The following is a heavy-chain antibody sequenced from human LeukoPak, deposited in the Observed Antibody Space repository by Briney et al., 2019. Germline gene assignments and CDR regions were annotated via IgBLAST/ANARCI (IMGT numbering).Heavy chain of an antibody. CDR2: ISAYNGNT. CDR3: ARDWQWELPSHDAFDI. V-gene: IGHV1-18*01. Sequence: ASVKVSCKASGYTFTSYGISWVRQAPGQGLEWMGWISAYNGNTNYAQKLRGRVTMTTDTSTSTAYMELRSLRSDDTAVYYCARDWQWELPSHDAFDIWGQGTMVTVSS. CDR1: GYTFTSYG. J-gene: IGHJ3*02. D-gene: IGHD1-26*01.